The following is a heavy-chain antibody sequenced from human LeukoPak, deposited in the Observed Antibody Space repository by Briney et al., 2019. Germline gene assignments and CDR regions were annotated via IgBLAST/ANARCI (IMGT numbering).Heavy chain of an antibody. CDR3: ARDQSGSGGWYFDY. J-gene: IGHJ4*02. V-gene: IGHV3-48*03. Sequence: GGSLRLSCAASGFTFSSYEMNWVRQAPGKGLEWVSYISSSGSTIYYADSVKGRFTISRDNAKNSLYLQMNSLRAEDTAVHYCARDQSGSGGWYFDYWGQGTLVTVSS. D-gene: IGHD6-19*01. CDR1: GFTFSSYE. CDR2: ISSSGSTI.